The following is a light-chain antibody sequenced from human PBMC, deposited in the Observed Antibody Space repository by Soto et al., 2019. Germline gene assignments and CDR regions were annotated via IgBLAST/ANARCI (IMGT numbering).Light chain of an antibody. CDR3: NSYTPTSTVI. Sequence: QSALTQPASVSGSPGQSITISCTGTSSDVGAHDYVSWYQHHPDKAPKVIIFEVTNRPSGVSDRFSGSKTGNTASLTISGLQAEDEADYYCNSYTPTSTVIFGGGTKVTVL. CDR2: EVT. CDR1: SSDVGAHDY. V-gene: IGLV2-14*01. J-gene: IGLJ2*01.